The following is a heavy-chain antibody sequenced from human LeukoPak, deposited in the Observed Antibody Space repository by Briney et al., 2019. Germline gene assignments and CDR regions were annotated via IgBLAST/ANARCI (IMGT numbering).Heavy chain of an antibody. V-gene: IGHV1-18*01. D-gene: IGHD6-19*01. CDR1: GYTFTNYG. J-gene: IGHJ4*02. Sequence: GASVTVSCKTSGYTFTNYGISWVRQAPGQGLEWMGWISGYNGNPRYAQKVQGRVTMTTDTSTNTAYMEVNSLRSDDTAIHYCARDPSLAVAGIRLFDYWGQGTLVIVSS. CDR2: ISGYNGNP. CDR3: ARDPSLAVAGIRLFDY.